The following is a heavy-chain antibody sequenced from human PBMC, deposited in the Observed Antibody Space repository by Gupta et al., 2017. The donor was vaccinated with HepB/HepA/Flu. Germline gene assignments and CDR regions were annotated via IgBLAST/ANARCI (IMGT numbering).Heavy chain of an antibody. J-gene: IGHJ1*01. V-gene: IGHV3-21*01. CDR3: ARDDIVVVPAARTQYFQH. CDR2: ISSSSSYI. CDR1: GATFSRYG. D-gene: IGHD2-2*01. Sequence: VQLVEPGGGLVKPGGSQRLSCAAPGATFSRYGMEWVRQVPGKGLEWVSSISSSSSYIHYANSVKGRFTISRDNAKNSLYLQMNSLRAEDTAVYYCARDDIVVVPAARTQYFQHWGKGTMATVSS.